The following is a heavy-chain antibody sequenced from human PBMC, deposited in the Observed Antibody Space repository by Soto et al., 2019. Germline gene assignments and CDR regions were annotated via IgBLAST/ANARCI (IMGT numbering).Heavy chain of an antibody. CDR3: ARRRRAHLQKTTIYYYYYGMDV. CDR2: IRSDSST. D-gene: IGHD5-12*01. V-gene: IGHV3-23*01. Sequence: GGSLRLSCAASGFTLSTYGMTWVRQAPGKGLEWVSAIRSDSSTMYEDSVKGRFTISRDNANNTLYLQMNSLRAEDTAVYYCARRRRAHLQKTTIYYYYYGMDVWGQGTTVTVSS. J-gene: IGHJ6*02. CDR1: GFTLSTYG.